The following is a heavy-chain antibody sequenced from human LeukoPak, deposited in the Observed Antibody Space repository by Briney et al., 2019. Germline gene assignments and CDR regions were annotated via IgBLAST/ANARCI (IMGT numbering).Heavy chain of an antibody. Sequence: GASVKVSCKASGYTFTSYYMHWVRQAPGQGLEWMGIINPSGGSTSYAQKFQGRVTMTTDTATTTVYMELRNLRSAETAVYFCAREASYDSSGYWTFYIDYWGEGTLVTVSS. CDR3: AREASYDSSGYWTFYIDY. CDR2: INPSGGST. CDR1: GYTFTSYY. D-gene: IGHD3-22*01. J-gene: IGHJ4*02. V-gene: IGHV1-46*01.